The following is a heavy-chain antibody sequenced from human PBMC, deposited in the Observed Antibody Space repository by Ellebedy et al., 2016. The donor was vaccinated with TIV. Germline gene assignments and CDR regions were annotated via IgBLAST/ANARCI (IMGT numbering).Heavy chain of an antibody. CDR1: GFPFSSYA. J-gene: IGHJ4*02. CDR3: AKRYYGSGRYYAFDY. V-gene: IGHV3-23*01. D-gene: IGHD3-10*01. CDR2: IGGGGVYT. Sequence: GESLKISCATSGFPFSSYAMSWVRQAPGKGLEWVSTIGGGGVYTYYADSVKGRFTISRENSKNTLYLQMNSLRAEETAVYYCAKRYYGSGRYYAFDYWGQGTLVTVSS.